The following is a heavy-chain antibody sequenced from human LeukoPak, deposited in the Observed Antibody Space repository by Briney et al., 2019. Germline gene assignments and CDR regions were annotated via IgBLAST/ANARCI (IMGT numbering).Heavy chain of an antibody. CDR1: GYSFTNYW. Sequence: GESLKISFKVSGYSFTNYWIGWVRQTPGKGLEWMGIIYPGDSDTRYSPSFQGQVTLSADKSIFTAYLQWSSLKASDTAIYYCARPQGAYSLDAFDIWGQGTRVTVSS. J-gene: IGHJ3*02. D-gene: IGHD3-16*01. CDR3: ARPQGAYSLDAFDI. V-gene: IGHV5-51*01. CDR2: IYPGDSDT.